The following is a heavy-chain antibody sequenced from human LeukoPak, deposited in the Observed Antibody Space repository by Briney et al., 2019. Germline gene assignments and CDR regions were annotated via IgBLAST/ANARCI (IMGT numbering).Heavy chain of an antibody. CDR3: AKGSSVAGTIFGY. Sequence: GGSLRLSCAASGFTVSSNYMSWVRQAPGKGLEWVSIIYGGGTTYYADSVKGRFSISRDNSKNTLYLQMNSLRAEDTAVYYCAKGSSVAGTIFGYWGHGTLVTVSS. D-gene: IGHD6-19*01. CDR1: GFTVSSNY. CDR2: IYGGGTT. V-gene: IGHV3-66*01. J-gene: IGHJ4*01.